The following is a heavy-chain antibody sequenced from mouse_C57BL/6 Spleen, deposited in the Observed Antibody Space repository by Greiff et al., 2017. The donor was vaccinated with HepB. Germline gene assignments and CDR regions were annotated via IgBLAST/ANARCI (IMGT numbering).Heavy chain of an antibody. CDR2: IYPGDGDT. CDR1: GYAFSSSW. J-gene: IGHJ4*01. Sequence: QVQLQQSGPELVKPGASVKISCKASGYAFSSSWMNWVKQRPGKGLEWIGRIYPGDGDTNYNGKFKGKATLTADKSSSTAYMQLSSLTSEDSAVYFCAIYDGYQYYYAMDYWGQGTSVTVSS. D-gene: IGHD2-3*01. CDR3: AIYDGYQYYYAMDY. V-gene: IGHV1-82*01.